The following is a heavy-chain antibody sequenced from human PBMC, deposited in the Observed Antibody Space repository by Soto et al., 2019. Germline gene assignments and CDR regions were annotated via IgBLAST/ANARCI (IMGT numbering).Heavy chain of an antibody. CDR2: ISSSSSYI. J-gene: IGHJ4*02. Sequence: VGSLRLSCAASGFTFSSYSMNWVRQAPGKGLEWVSSISSSSSYIYYADSVKGRFTISRDNAKNSLYLQMNSLRAEDTAVYYCARSPGGNAFFDYWGQGTLVTVSS. CDR3: ARSPGGNAFFDY. D-gene: IGHD2-15*01. CDR1: GFTFSSYS. V-gene: IGHV3-21*01.